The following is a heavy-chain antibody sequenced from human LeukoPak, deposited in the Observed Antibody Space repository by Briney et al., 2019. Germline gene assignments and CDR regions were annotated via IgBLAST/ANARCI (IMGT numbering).Heavy chain of an antibody. D-gene: IGHD6-6*01. CDR1: GYTFTGYY. J-gene: IGHJ4*02. CDR3: ARTAARRFDY. CDR2: INPTGGST. Sequence: ASVKVSCKASGYTFTGYYMHWVRQAPGQGLEWMGIINPTGGSTTYAQKFQGRVTMTRDTSTSTVYMELSSLRSDDTAVYYCARTAARRFDYWGQGTLVTVSS. V-gene: IGHV1-46*01.